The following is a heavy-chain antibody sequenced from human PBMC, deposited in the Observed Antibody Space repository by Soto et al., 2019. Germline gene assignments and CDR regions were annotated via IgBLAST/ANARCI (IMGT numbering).Heavy chain of an antibody. V-gene: IGHV1-8*01. J-gene: IGHJ5*02. Sequence: ASVKVSCKASGDTFTSYEINWVRQATGQGLERMGWMNPNSGNTGYAQKFQGRVTMTRNTSISTGYMELSSLRSEDTAVYYCARLGYCSGGSCRRGNWFDPWGQGTLVTVSS. CDR1: GDTFTSYE. CDR2: MNPNSGNT. CDR3: ARLGYCSGGSCRRGNWFDP. D-gene: IGHD2-15*01.